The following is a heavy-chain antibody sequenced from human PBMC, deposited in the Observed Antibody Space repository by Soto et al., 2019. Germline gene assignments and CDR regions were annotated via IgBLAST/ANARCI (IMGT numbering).Heavy chain of an antibody. CDR3: AHLAMQWLGNAFDI. CDR1: GFSLSTSGVG. D-gene: IGHD6-19*01. J-gene: IGHJ3*02. CDR2: IYWDDDK. V-gene: IGHV2-5*02. Sequence: QITLKESGPPLVKPTQTLTLTCTFSGFSLSTSGVGVGWIRQPPGKALEWLALIYWDDDKRYSPSLKSRLTITKDTSKNQVVLTMTNMDPVDTATYYCAHLAMQWLGNAFDIWGQGTMVTVSS.